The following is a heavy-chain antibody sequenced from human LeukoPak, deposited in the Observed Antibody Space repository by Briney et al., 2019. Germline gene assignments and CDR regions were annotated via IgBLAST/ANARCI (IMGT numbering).Heavy chain of an antibody. CDR2: IGGSGIYI. J-gene: IGHJ4*02. CDR3: ARGQEYLWLHRDY. CDR1: GFTFSSYN. Sequence: GGSLRLSCAASGFTFSSYNMNWVRQAPGGGLEWVSSIGGSGIYIFYADSVKGRFTISRDNAKNSLYLQMNSLRAEDTAVYYCARGQEYLWLHRDYWGQGTLVTVSS. V-gene: IGHV3-21*01. D-gene: IGHD5-18*01.